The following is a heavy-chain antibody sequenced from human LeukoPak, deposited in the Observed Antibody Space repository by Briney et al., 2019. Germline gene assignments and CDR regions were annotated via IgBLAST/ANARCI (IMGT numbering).Heavy chain of an antibody. D-gene: IGHD3-10*01. V-gene: IGHV1-18*04. CDR3: ARGAPGLWFGETMFDY. J-gene: IGHJ4*02. CDR2: ISAYNGNT. Sequence: ASVKVSCKASGYTFTSYGISWVRQAPGPGLEWMGWISAYNGNTNYAQKLQGRVTMTTDTSTSTAYMELRSLRSDDTAVYYCARGAPGLWFGETMFDYWGQGTLVTVSS. CDR1: GYTFTSYG.